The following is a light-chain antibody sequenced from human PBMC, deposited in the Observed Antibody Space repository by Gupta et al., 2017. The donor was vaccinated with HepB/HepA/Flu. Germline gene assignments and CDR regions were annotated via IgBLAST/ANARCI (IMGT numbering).Light chain of an antibody. CDR3: AAGDDSRNGVL. CDR1: RSNIGSNT. V-gene: IGLV1-44*01. J-gene: IGLJ2*01. CDR2: SNN. Sequence: SVLTQPPSASGTPGQRVTISCSGSRSNIGSNTVNWYQQFPGTAPKLLIYSNNQRPSGVPERFSGSKSGTSVSLAISGLQAEDEADYYCAAGDDSRNGVLFGGGTKLTVL.